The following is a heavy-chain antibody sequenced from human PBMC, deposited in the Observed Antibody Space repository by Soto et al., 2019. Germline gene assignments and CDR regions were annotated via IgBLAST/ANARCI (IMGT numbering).Heavy chain of an antibody. CDR2: IIPIFGTA. CDR1: GGTFSSYA. D-gene: IGHD1-26*01. CDR3: ASCRGELRRWNYFDY. V-gene: IGHV1-69*06. J-gene: IGHJ4*02. Sequence: QVQPVQSGAEVKKPGASVNVSCKASGGTFSSYAISWVRQAPGHGLERMGGIIPIFGTANYAQKFQGRVTITADKATSTAYMELSSLRSEDTAVYYCASCRGELRRWNYFDYWGQGTLVTVSS.